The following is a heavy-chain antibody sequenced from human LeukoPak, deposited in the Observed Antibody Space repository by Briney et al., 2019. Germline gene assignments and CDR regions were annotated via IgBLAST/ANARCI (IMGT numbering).Heavy chain of an antibody. Sequence: GGSLRLSCAASGFTFSTYTMNWVRQAPGKGLEWVSYISGSSSTIYYADSVKGRFTISRDNAKDSLYLQMNSLRDEDTAVYYCARKRAFDIWGQGTLVTVSS. CDR1: GFTFSTYT. V-gene: IGHV3-48*02. J-gene: IGHJ3*02. CDR2: ISGSSSTI. CDR3: ARKRAFDI.